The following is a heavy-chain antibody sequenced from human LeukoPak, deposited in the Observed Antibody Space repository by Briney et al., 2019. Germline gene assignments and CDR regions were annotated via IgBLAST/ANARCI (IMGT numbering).Heavy chain of an antibody. Sequence: GGSLRLSCAASGFIFRSYAMNWVRQAPGKGLEWVAGTSFDGGKSFYVDSVKGRFTISRDNSNSTVYLQMNSLRPEDTAVYYCARGLTMFRGVPNLDSWGQGTLVTVSS. D-gene: IGHD3-10*01. CDR2: TSFDGGKS. J-gene: IGHJ4*02. V-gene: IGHV3-30*04. CDR3: ARGLTMFRGVPNLDS. CDR1: GFIFRSYA.